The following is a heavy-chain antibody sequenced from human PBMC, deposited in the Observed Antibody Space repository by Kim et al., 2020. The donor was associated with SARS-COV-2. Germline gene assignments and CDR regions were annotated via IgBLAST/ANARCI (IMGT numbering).Heavy chain of an antibody. D-gene: IGHD1-7*01. V-gene: IGHV3-21*01. CDR2: ISSSSSYL. CDR3: ARGSITGTTPFDY. CDR1: GFTFRSYS. Sequence: GGSLRLSCAASGFTFRSYSMHWVRQAPGKGLEWVSSISSSSSYLYYADSVKGRFTISRDNAKNSLYLQMNSLRLEDTAVYYCARGSITGTTPFDYWGQRTLVAFSS. J-gene: IGHJ4*02.